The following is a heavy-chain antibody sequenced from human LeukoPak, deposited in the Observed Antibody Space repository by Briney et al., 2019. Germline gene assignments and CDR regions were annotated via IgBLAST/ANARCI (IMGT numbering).Heavy chain of an antibody. CDR1: GASIDSHSW. J-gene: IGHJ4*02. Sequence: SGTLSLTCAVSGASIDSHSWWSWVRQPPGKGLEWIGEIYHSGGANYKPSLKSRVTMSVDTSKNHFSLKLTSVTAADTAVYYCAYKRNFAPDNWGQGTLVTVSS. V-gene: IGHV4-4*02. CDR2: IYHSGGA. CDR3: AYKRNFAPDN. D-gene: IGHD1-14*01.